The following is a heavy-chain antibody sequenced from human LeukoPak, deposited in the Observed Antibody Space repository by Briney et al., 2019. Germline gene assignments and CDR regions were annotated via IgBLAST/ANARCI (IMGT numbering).Heavy chain of an antibody. J-gene: IGHJ4*02. CDR1: GGSISSYY. CDR2: IYHSGST. D-gene: IGHD1-26*01. V-gene: IGHV4-59*12. Sequence: SETLSLTCTVSGGSISSYYWSWIRQPPGKGLEWIGYIYHSGSTNYNPSLKSRVTISVDTSKNQFSLKLSSVTAADTAVYYCARGPVGATRPDYWGQGTLVTVSS. CDR3: ARGPVGATRPDY.